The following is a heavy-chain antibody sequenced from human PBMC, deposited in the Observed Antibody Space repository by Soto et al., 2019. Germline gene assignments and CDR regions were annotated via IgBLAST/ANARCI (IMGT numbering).Heavy chain of an antibody. CDR3: ARDSGSPFDY. J-gene: IGHJ4*02. CDR1: GFTFSSYA. CDR2: ISYDGSNK. D-gene: IGHD1-26*01. Sequence: ESGGGVVQPGRSLRLSCAASGFTFSSYAMHWVRQAPGKGLEWVAVISYDGSNKYYADSVKGRFTISRDNSKNTLYLQMNSLRAEDTAVYYCARDSGSPFDYWGQGTLVTVSS. V-gene: IGHV3-30-3*01.